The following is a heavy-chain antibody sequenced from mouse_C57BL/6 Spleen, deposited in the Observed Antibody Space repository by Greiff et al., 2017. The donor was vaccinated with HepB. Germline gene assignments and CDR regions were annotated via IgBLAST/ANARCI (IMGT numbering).Heavy chain of an antibody. CDR2: IHPSDSDT. CDR1: GYTFTSYW. Sequence: QVQLQQPGAELVKPGASVKVSCKASGYTFTSYWMHWVKQRPGQGLEWIGRIHPSDSDTNYNQKFKGKATLTVDKSSSTAYMQLSSLTSEDSAVYYCAISIYYDFAWFAYWGQGTLVTVSA. J-gene: IGHJ3*01. V-gene: IGHV1-74*01. CDR3: AISIYYDFAWFAY. D-gene: IGHD2-4*01.